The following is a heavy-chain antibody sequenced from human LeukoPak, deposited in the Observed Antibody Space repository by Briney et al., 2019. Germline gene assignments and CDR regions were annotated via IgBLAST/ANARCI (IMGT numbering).Heavy chain of an antibody. CDR3: ARDLPPQVTTTPRYYYYYYMDV. J-gene: IGHJ6*03. CDR2: ISAYNGNT. V-gene: IGHV1-18*01. Sequence: GASVKVSCKASGYTFTSYDISWVRQAPGQGLEWMGWISAYNGNTNYAQKLQGRVTMTTDTSTSTAYMELRSLRSDDTAVYYCARDLPPQVTTTPRYYYYYYMDVWGKGTTVTVSS. CDR1: GYTFTSYD. D-gene: IGHD4-17*01.